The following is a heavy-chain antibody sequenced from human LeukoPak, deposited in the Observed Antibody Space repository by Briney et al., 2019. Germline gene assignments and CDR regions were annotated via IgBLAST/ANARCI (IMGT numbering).Heavy chain of an antibody. V-gene: IGHV3-21*04. Sequence: GGSLRLSCAASGFTFSRNAMNWVRQAPGKGLEWVSFISSSSNYMSYADSVKGRFTISRDNAKSSLYLQMNSLRAEDTAVYYCAKQLGYCSDGSCYFPYWGQGTLVTVSS. CDR1: GFTFSRNA. CDR2: ISSSSNYM. J-gene: IGHJ4*02. CDR3: AKQLGYCSDGSCYFPY. D-gene: IGHD2-15*01.